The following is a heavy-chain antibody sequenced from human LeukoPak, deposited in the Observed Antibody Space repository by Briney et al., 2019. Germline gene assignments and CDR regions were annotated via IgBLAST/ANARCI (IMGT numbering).Heavy chain of an antibody. V-gene: IGHV3-48*04. J-gene: IGHJ4*02. CDR3: ARDGGATYSY. D-gene: IGHD1-26*01. CDR1: GFTFSNYW. Sequence: GGSLRLSCAASGFTFSNYWMNWVRQAPGKGLEWVSYISSSSSTIYYADSVKGRFTISRDNAKNSLYLQMNSLRAEDTAVYYCARDGGATYSYWGQGTLVTVSS. CDR2: ISSSSSTI.